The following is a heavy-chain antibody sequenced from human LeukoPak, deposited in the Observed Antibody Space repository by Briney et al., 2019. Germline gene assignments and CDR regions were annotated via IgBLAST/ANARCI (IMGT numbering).Heavy chain of an antibody. J-gene: IGHJ3*02. Sequence: ASVKVSCKASGYTFTSYDINWVRQATGQGLEWMGWMNPNGGNTGYAQKFQGRVTITRNTSISTAYMELSSLRSEDTAVYYCARGRRLGYYDFWSGLGHDAFDIWGQGTMVTVSS. CDR2: MNPNGGNT. V-gene: IGHV1-8*03. CDR1: GYTFTSYD. CDR3: ARGRRLGYYDFWSGLGHDAFDI. D-gene: IGHD3-3*01.